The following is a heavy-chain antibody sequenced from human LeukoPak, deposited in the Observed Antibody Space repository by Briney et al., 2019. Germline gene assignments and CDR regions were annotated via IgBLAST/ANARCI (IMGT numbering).Heavy chain of an antibody. CDR1: GFTFSTYA. CDR3: ARERQNKDFWSGGDY. Sequence: PGGSLRLSCAASGFTFSTYAMNWVRQAPGEGLEWVSSIGGSSTSLYYADSLKGRFTISRDNAKNSLYLQMNTLRPEDTAVYYCARERQNKDFWSGGDYWGQGTLVTVSS. CDR2: IGGSSTSL. V-gene: IGHV3-21*01. J-gene: IGHJ4*02. D-gene: IGHD3-3*01.